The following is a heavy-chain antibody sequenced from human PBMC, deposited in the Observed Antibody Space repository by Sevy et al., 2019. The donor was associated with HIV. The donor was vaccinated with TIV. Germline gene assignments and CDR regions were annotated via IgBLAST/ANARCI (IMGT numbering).Heavy chain of an antibody. CDR3: ARDYGSGSYSENWFDP. J-gene: IGHJ5*02. CDR2: IYYSGST. D-gene: IGHD3-10*01. V-gene: IGHV4-59*01. CDR1: GGSISSYF. Sequence: ETLSLTCTVSGGSISSYFWSWIRQPPGKGLEWIGYIYYSGSTNYNPSLKSRVTISVDTSKNQFSLKLSSVTAADTAVYFCARDYGSGSYSENWFDPWGQGTLVTVSS.